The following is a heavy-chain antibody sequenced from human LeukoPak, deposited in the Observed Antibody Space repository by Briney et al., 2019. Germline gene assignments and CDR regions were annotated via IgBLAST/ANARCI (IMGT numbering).Heavy chain of an antibody. CDR2: ISSDQTNK. CDR1: GFTVSNYD. V-gene: IGHV3-30-3*01. Sequence: GGSLRLSCVASGFTVSNYDMHWVRQAPGKGLEWVAIISSDQTNKNYADSMKGRFTISRDNAKNSLYLQMNSLRAEDTAVYYCARDPPHGMDVWGQGTTVTVSS. CDR3: ARDPPHGMDV. J-gene: IGHJ6*02.